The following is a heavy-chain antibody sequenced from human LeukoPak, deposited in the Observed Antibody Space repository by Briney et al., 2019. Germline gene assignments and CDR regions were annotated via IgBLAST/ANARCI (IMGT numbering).Heavy chain of an antibody. CDR3: ARVGWELLLLAY. J-gene: IGHJ4*02. CDR1: GYTFTSFG. D-gene: IGHD1-26*01. V-gene: IGHV1-2*02. Sequence: ASVKVSCKASGYTFTSFGISWVRQAPGQGLEWMGWINPNSGGTNYAQKFQGRVTMTRDTSISTAYMELSRLRSDDTAVYYCARVGWELLLLAYWGQGTLVTVSS. CDR2: INPNSGGT.